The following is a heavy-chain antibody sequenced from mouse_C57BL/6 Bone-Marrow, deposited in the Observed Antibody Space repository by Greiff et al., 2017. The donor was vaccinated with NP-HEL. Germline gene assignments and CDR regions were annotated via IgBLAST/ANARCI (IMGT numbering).Heavy chain of an antibody. CDR2: IWSGGST. CDR3: ASRHY. V-gene: IGHV2-2*01. J-gene: IGHJ2*01. Sequence: QVQLKESGPGLVQPSQSLSITCTVSGFSLTSYGVHWVRQSPGKGLEWLGVIWSGGSTDYNAAFISRLSISKDNSKSQVFFKMNRLQADDTAIYYCASRHYWGQGTTLTVSS. CDR1: GFSLTSYG.